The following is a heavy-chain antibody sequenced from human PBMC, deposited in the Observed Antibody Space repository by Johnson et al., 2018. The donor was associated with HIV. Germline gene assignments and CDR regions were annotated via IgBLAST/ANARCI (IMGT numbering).Heavy chain of an antibody. D-gene: IGHD1-14*01. Sequence: VQLVESGGGLVQPGGSLRLSCAASGFTFGSYAMSWVRQAPGKGLEWVSGISGSDGNTYYTDSVKGRFTISRDNSKKTLNLQMNSLRAEDTAVYYCAREPDIGDAFDIWGQGTMVTVSS. CDR2: ISGSDGNT. CDR1: GFTFGSYA. CDR3: AREPDIGDAFDI. J-gene: IGHJ3*02. V-gene: IGHV3-23*04.